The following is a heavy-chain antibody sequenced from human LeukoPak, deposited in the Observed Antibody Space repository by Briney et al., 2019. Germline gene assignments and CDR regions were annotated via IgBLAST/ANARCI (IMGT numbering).Heavy chain of an antibody. CDR2: IYSGGNT. V-gene: IGHV3-53*01. Sequence: GGSLRLSCTVSGFTFSSNSMSWVRQAPGKGLEWVSFIYSGGNTHYSDSVKGQFTISRDNSKNTLYLQMDSLRAEDTAVYYCARDRNPAWRWELPSFDYWGQGTLVTVSS. J-gene: IGHJ4*02. CDR3: ARDRNPAWRWELPSFDY. CDR1: GFTFSSNS. D-gene: IGHD2-15*01.